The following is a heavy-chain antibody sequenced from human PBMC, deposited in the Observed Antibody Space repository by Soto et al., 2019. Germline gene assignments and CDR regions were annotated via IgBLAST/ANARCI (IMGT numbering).Heavy chain of an antibody. Sequence: QVQLVQSGAEVKKPGASVKVSCKASGYTFTGYYMHWVRQAPGQGLEWMGWINPNSGGTNYAQKFQGLVTMTRDTSISTAYMELSRLRSDDTAVYYCARSVITTVTVFPYYYDGMDVWGQGTTVTVSS. J-gene: IGHJ6*02. V-gene: IGHV1-2*04. CDR2: INPNSGGT. D-gene: IGHD4-17*01. CDR3: ARSVITTVTVFPYYYDGMDV. CDR1: GYTFTGYY.